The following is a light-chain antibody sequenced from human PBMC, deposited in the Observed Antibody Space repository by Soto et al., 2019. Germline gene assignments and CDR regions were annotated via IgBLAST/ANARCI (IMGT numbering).Light chain of an antibody. CDR2: LGS. V-gene: IGKV2-28*01. CDR3: MQPLQTPRT. Sequence: DIVMTQSPLSLPVTPGEPASISCRSSQSLLHSNGYNYLDWYLQKPGQSPQLLIYLGSNRSSGVPDRFSGSGSGNDFTLKISRLEAEDVGVYYCMQPLQTPRTFGQGTKVEIK. J-gene: IGKJ1*01. CDR1: QSLLHSNGYNY.